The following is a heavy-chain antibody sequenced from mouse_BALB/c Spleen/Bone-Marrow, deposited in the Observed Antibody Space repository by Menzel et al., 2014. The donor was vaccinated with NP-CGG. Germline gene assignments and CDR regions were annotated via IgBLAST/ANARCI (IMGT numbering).Heavy chain of an antibody. CDR2: INPNIGGT. CDR3: TRSRYGDY. D-gene: IGHD2-14*01. CDR1: GYTFTDYT. J-gene: IGHJ2*01. Sequence: VQFQQSAPELVKPGALVKISCKTSGYTFTDYTIHWVKQSHGKSLEWIGHINPNIGGTTYNQKFKGKATLTLDKSSTTAYMELRSLTSEDSAVYYCTRSRYGDYWGQGTTLTVSS. V-gene: IGHV1-18*01.